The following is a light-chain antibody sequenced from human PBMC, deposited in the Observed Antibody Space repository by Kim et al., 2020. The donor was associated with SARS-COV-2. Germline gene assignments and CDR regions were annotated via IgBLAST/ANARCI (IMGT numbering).Light chain of an antibody. V-gene: IGKV3-15*01. CDR3: QQYNNWPLT. CDR2: GAS. J-gene: IGKJ4*01. CDR1: QSVRSN. Sequence: ECAGERATLSCRASQSVRSNLAWYQQKPVQAPRLLIYGASTRATGIPARFSGSGSGTEFTLTISSLQSEDLAVYYCQQYNNWPLTFGGGTKVDIK.